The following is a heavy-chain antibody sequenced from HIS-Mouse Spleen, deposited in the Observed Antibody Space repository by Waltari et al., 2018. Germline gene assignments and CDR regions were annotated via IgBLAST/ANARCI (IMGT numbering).Heavy chain of an antibody. D-gene: IGHD3-3*01. Sequence: QVQLQESGPGLVKPSETLSLTCTVSGGSISSYYWSWIRQPAGKGLEWIGRIYTSGSNNDNPALKSRVTMSVDTSKNRFSLKLSSVTAADTAVYYCARDFHDFWSGYYGGDKKHDAFDIWGQGTMVTVSS. V-gene: IGHV4-4*07. CDR2: IYTSGSN. J-gene: IGHJ3*02. CDR1: GGSISSYY. CDR3: ARDFHDFWSGYYGGDKKHDAFDI.